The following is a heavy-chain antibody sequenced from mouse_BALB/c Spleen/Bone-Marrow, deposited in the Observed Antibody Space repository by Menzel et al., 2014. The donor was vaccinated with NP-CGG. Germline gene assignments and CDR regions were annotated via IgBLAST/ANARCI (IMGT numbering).Heavy chain of an antibody. D-gene: IGHD4-1*01. CDR1: GYTFTDYY. CDR2: IYPGSGNT. CDR3: ARDWDYYAMDY. Sequence: VQLQQSGAELARPGASVKLSCKASGYTFTDYYINWVKQRTGQGLEWIGEIYPGSGNTYYNEKLKGKATLTADKSSSTAYMQLSSLTSEDSAVYFCARDWDYYAMDYWGQGTSVTVSS. J-gene: IGHJ4*01. V-gene: IGHV1-77*01.